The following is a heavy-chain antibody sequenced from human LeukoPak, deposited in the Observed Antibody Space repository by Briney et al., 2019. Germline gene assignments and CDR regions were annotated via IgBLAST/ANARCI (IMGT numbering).Heavy chain of an antibody. CDR1: GGSISSYY. CDR3: ARDLGTGDYLAFDI. CDR2: IYYSGST. V-gene: IGHV4-59*01. Sequence: PSETLSLTCTVSGGSISSYYWSWIRQPPGKGLEWIGYIYYSGSTNYNPSLKSRVTISVDMSKNQFSLKLSSVTAADTAVYYCARDLGTGDYLAFDIWGQGTMVTVSS. D-gene: IGHD3-10*01. J-gene: IGHJ3*02.